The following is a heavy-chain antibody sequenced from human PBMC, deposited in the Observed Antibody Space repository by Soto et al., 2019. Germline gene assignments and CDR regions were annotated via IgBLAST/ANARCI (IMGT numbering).Heavy chain of an antibody. CDR3: ARETHRCIQWWYFDL. CDR1: GGTFSSYT. CDR2: IIPIFGTA. D-gene: IGHD2-8*01. J-gene: IGHJ2*01. Sequence: QVQLVQSGAEVKKPGSSVTVSCKASGGTFSSYTISWVRQAPGQGLEWMGGIIPIFGTANYAQKFQGRVTITADESRGKAYMELSSLISEDTAGYFWARETHRCIQWWYFDLGGRGPLVTVPP. V-gene: IGHV1-69*12.